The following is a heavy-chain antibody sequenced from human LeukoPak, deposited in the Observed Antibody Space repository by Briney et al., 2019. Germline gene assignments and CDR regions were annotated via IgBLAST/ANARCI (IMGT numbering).Heavy chain of an antibody. CDR2: VNHCGST. Sequence: SETLSLTCAVYGGSFSGYYWSWIRQPPGKGLEWIGEVNHCGSTNYNPSLKSRVTISVDTSTNQYSLKLSSVAAADTAVYYCARVDKGYYYGSGSYYNVRTNYYYYIDVWGKGTTVTVSS. J-gene: IGHJ6*03. CDR1: GGSFSGYY. D-gene: IGHD3-10*01. CDR3: ARVDKGYYYGSGSYYNVRTNYYYYIDV. V-gene: IGHV4-34*01.